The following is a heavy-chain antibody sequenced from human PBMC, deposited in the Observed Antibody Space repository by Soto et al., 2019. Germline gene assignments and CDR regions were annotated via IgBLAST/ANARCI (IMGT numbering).Heavy chain of an antibody. CDR1: GGSISSSSYY. V-gene: IGHV4-39*02. D-gene: IGHD3-9*01. CDR3: AGLNFDLLTGQYAVDI. J-gene: IGHJ3*02. CDR2: IYYSGRT. Sequence: SETLSLTCTVSGGSISSSSYYWGWIRQPPGKGLEGIGSIYYSGRTYYNPSLKSRVTISVDTSKNHLSLKLSSVTAAAPDVYSWAGLNFDLLTGQYAVDIWGQGTMVTVS.